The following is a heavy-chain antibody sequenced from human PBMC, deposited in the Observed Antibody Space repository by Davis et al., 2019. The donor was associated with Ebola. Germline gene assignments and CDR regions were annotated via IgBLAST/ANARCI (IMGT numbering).Heavy chain of an antibody. CDR2: ITPFNGNT. V-gene: IGHV1-45*02. D-gene: IGHD6-13*01. CDR1: GYTFTYRY. J-gene: IGHJ6*04. Sequence: SVKASCKASGYTFTYRYLHWVRQAPGQALEWMGWITPFNGNTNYAQKFQDRVTITRDRSMSTAYMELSSLRSEDTAMYYCATGGIAATYYYYYGMDVWGKGTTVTVSS. CDR3: ATGGIAATYYYYYGMDV.